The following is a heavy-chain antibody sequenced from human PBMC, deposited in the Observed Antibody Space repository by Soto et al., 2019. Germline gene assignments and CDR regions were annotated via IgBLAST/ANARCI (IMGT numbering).Heavy chain of an antibody. CDR3: AKDSGAENYYGSGSYFDY. J-gene: IGHJ4*02. CDR2: ISGSGGST. Sequence: VQLLESGGGLVQPGGSLRLSCAASGFTFSSYAMSWVRQAPGKGLEWVSAISGSGGSTYYADSVKGRFTISRDNSKNTLYLQMNSLRAEDTAVYYCAKDSGAENYYGSGSYFDYWGQGTLVTVSS. D-gene: IGHD3-10*01. CDR1: GFTFSSYA. V-gene: IGHV3-23*01.